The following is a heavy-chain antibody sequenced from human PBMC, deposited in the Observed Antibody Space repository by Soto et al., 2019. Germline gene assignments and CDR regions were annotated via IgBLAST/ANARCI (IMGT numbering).Heavy chain of an antibody. V-gene: IGHV3-23*01. CDR2: ISGSGGST. D-gene: IGHD1-20*01. Sequence: GGSLRLSCAASGFTFSSYAMSWVRQAPGKGLEWVSAISGSGGSTYYADSVKGRFTISRDNSKNTLYLQMNSLRAEDTAVYYCAKAHKGIKYYYYMDVWGKGTTVTVSS. CDR1: GFTFSSYA. CDR3: AKAHKGIKYYYYMDV. J-gene: IGHJ6*03.